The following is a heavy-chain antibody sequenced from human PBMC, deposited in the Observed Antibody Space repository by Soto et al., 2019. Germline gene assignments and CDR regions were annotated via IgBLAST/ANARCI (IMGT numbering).Heavy chain of an antibody. D-gene: IGHD3-22*01. Sequence: PGGSLRLSCAASGFTFSSYAMRWVRQAPGKGLEWVSAISGSGGSTYYADSVKGRFTISRDNSKNTLYLQMNSLRAEDTAVYYCAKDRMIVVVINFDYWGQGTLVTSPQ. J-gene: IGHJ4*02. CDR1: GFTFSSYA. V-gene: IGHV3-23*01. CDR3: AKDRMIVVVINFDY. CDR2: ISGSGGST.